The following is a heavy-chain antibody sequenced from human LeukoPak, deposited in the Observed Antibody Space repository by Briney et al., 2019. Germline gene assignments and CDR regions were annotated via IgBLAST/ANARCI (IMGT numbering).Heavy chain of an antibody. CDR2: ISGSST. CDR1: GFSLGEYA. D-gene: IGHD2-21*01. V-gene: IGHV3-23*05. Sequence: GESLKISCAASGFSLGEYAMSWVRQAPGKGPEWVSAISGSSTYYSGSVKGRFTISRDTSKTTVYLQMNVLREDDTALYYCVKGPQVGDGYHPDYWGQGTLVTVS. J-gene: IGHJ4*02. CDR3: VKGPQVGDGYHPDY.